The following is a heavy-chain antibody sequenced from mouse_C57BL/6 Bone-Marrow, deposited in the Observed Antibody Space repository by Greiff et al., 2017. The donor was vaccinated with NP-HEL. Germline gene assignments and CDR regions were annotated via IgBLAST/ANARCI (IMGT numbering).Heavy chain of an antibody. V-gene: IGHV1-53*01. D-gene: IGHD1-1*01. J-gene: IGHJ2*01. CDR2: INPSNGGT. CDR1: GYTFTSYW. Sequence: QVQLKQPGTELVKPGASVKLSCKASGYTFTSYWMHWVKQRPGQGLEWIGNINPSNGGTNYNEKFKSKATLTVDNSSSTAYMQLSILTSEDSAVYYCASYYGSSYSYFDDWGKVATLTVS. CDR3: ASYYGSSYSYFDD.